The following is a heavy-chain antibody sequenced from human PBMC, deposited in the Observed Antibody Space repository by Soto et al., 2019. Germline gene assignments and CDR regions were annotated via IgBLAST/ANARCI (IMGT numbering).Heavy chain of an antibody. Sequence: QVQLVQSGAEVKKPGSSVKVSCKASGGTFSSYAISWVRQAPGQGLEWMGGIIPIFGTANYAQKFQGRVRITAEEAKSTAYMELRMLRVADTDVYYCEGEGGGIQLGGSFDYWGQGTLVTVSS. CDR3: EGEGGGIQLGGSFDY. D-gene: IGHD5-18*01. CDR2: IIPIFGTA. CDR1: GGTFSSYA. V-gene: IGHV1-69*01. J-gene: IGHJ4*02.